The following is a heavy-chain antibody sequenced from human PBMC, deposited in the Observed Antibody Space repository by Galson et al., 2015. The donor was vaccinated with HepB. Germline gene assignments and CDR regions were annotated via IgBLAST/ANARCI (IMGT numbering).Heavy chain of an antibody. J-gene: IGHJ4*02. CDR3: AKESTYYYDSSGYYYFDY. CDR1: GFTFSSYA. D-gene: IGHD3-22*01. CDR2: ISGSGGST. Sequence: SLRLSCAASGFTFSSYAMSWVRQAPGKGLEWVSAISGSGGSTYYADSVKGRFTISRDNSKNTLYLQMNSLRAEDTAVYYCAKESTYYYDSSGYYYFDYWGQGTLVTVSS. V-gene: IGHV3-23*01.